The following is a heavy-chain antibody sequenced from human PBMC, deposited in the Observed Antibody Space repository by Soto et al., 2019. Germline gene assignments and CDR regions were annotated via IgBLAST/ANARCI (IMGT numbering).Heavy chain of an antibody. CDR2: ISGSGGST. Sequence: EVQLLESGGGLVQPGGSLRLSCAASGFTFSSYAMSWVRQAPGKGLEWVSAISGSGGSTYYADSVKGRFTISRDNSKNTLYLQMNSLRAEDTAVYYCAKETPRYYDFWSSPGAFDIWGQGTMVTVSS. D-gene: IGHD3-3*01. CDR3: AKETPRYYDFWSSPGAFDI. J-gene: IGHJ3*02. CDR1: GFTFSSYA. V-gene: IGHV3-23*01.